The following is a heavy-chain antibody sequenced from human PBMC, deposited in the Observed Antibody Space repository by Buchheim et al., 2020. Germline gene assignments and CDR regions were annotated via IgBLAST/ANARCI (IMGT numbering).Heavy chain of an antibody. CDR2: ISYDGSNQ. J-gene: IGHJ4*02. CDR1: GFTFSSYA. CDR3: AREADYGDGDY. V-gene: IGHV3-30-3*01. D-gene: IGHD4-17*01. Sequence: QVQLVESGGGVVQPGRSLRLSCAASGFTFSSYAMHWVRQAPGKGLEWVAVISYDGSNQYYADSVKGRFTISRDNSKNTLYLQMNSLRAEDTAVYYCAREADYGDGDYWGQGTL.